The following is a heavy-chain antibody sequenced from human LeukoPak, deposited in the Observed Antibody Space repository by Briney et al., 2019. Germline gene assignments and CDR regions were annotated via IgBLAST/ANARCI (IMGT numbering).Heavy chain of an antibody. D-gene: IGHD1/OR15-1a*01. CDR1: EFTFSSYS. CDR2: ITSSSSYI. CDR3: ARERTLQFDC. J-gene: IGHJ4*02. Sequence: GGSLRLSCAASEFTFSSYSMTWVRQAPGKGPEWVSSITSSSSYIYYADSVKGRFTISRDNAKNSLYLQMNSLRAEDTAVYYCARERTLQFDCWGQGTPVTVSS. V-gene: IGHV3-21*01.